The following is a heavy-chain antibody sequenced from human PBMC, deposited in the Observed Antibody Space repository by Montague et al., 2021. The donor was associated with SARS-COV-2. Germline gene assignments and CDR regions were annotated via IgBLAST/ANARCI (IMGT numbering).Heavy chain of an antibody. J-gene: IGHJ4*02. D-gene: IGHD4/OR15-4a*01. CDR3: ATLTQSNGDF. Sequence: SETLSLTCTVSSDSINSYYWGWIRQPPGKRLEWLGYVYSSGTTNHNPSLNSRIAISVDTPKNQFSLRLDSVTAADTAIYYCATLTQSNGDFWGQGALVTVS. CDR1: SDSINSYY. CDR2: VYSSGTT. V-gene: IGHV4-4*08.